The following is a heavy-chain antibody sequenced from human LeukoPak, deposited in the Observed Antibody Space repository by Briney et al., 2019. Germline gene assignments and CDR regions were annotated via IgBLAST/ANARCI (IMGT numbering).Heavy chain of an antibody. J-gene: IGHJ4*02. Sequence: ASVKVSCKASGYTFTSYDINWVRQATGQGLEWMGWMNPNSGNTGYAQKFQGRVTMTRNTSISTAYMELSSLRSDDTAVYYCARYCSSTSCYIDYWGQGTLVTVSS. CDR2: MNPNSGNT. V-gene: IGHV1-8*01. CDR3: ARYCSSTSCYIDY. CDR1: GYTFTSYD. D-gene: IGHD2-2*02.